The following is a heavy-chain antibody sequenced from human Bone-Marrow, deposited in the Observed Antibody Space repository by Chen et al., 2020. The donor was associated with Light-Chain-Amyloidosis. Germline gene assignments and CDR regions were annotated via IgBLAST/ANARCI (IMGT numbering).Heavy chain of an antibody. J-gene: IGHJ5*02. Sequence: QVQLVQSGAEVKKPGASVNVPCKASGYIFTNYGIGWVRQAPGQGLEWLGWVSAYNDDRNYIQKLQGRVTMTTDASTNTGYMELRGLTSDDTAVYYCVRGREWFDPWGQGTLVTVSS. CDR2: VSAYNDDR. CDR3: VRGREWFDP. CDR1: GYIFTNYG. V-gene: IGHV1-18*04.